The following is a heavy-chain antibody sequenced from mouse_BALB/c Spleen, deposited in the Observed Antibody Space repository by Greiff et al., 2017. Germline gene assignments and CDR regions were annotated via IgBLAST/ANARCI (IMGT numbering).Heavy chain of an antibody. V-gene: IGHV5-4*02. J-gene: IGHJ4*01. D-gene: IGHD2-10*02. CDR2: ISDGGSYT. CDR3: ARVEYGNPYYAMDY. Sequence: DVQLVESGGGLVKPGGSLKLSCAASGFTFSDYYMYWVRQTPEKRLEWVATISDGGSYTYYPDSVKGRFTISRDNAKNNLYLQMSSLKSEDTAMYYCARVEYGNPYYAMDYWGQGTSVTVSS. CDR1: GFTFSDYY.